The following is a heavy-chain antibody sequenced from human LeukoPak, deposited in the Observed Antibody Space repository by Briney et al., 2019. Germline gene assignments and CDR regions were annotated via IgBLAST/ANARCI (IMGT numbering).Heavy chain of an antibody. Sequence: GGSLRLSCAASGFTFSSYAMHWVRQAPGKGLEWVAVISDDGRHKYYAESVEGRFTISRDNSNNMLYLQMNSLRTDDTAVCYCARARSVGAPTRFDYWGQGTLVTVPS. CDR2: ISDDGRHK. CDR1: GFTFSSYA. D-gene: IGHD1-26*01. CDR3: ARARSVGAPTRFDY. V-gene: IGHV3-30*04. J-gene: IGHJ4*02.